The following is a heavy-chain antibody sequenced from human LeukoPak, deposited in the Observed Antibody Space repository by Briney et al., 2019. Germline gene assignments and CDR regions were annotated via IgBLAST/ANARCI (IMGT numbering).Heavy chain of an antibody. V-gene: IGHV3-21*01. CDR3: ARDQIDPLAYYDSSGYYFLGFDY. Sequence: GGSLSLSCAASGFTFSSYSMNWVRQAPGKGLEWVSSISSSSSYIYYADSVKGRFTISRDNAKNSLYLQMNSLRAEDTAVYYCARDQIDPLAYYDSSGYYFLGFDYWGQGTLVTVSS. D-gene: IGHD3-22*01. J-gene: IGHJ4*02. CDR1: GFTFSSYS. CDR2: ISSSSSYI.